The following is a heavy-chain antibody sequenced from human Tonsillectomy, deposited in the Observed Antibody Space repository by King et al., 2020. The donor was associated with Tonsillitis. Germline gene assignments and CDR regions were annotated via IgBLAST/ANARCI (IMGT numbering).Heavy chain of an antibody. CDR1: GFTFSNYG. D-gene: IGHD5-18*01. V-gene: IGHV3-30*18. J-gene: IGHJ6*02. CDR2: ISYDGGSQ. Sequence: VQLVESGGGVVQPGKSLRLSCAASGFTFSNYGIHWVRQAPGKGLEWVAVISYDGGSQYYADSVQGRFSISRDNSKDTLYLQMNSLRVEDTAVYYCAKPYTAGFYYQYGLDVWGQGTAVTVSS. CDR3: AKPYTAGFYYQYGLDV.